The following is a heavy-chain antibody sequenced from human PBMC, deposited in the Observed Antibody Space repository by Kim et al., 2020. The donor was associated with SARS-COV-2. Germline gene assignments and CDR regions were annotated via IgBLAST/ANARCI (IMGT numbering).Heavy chain of an antibody. Sequence: SETLSLTCAVYGGSFSGYYWSWIRQPPGKGLEWIGEINHSGSTNYNPSLKSRVTISVDTSKNQFSLKLSSVTAADTAVYYCARGGVVVAATYGSGIAVAGPFDYWGQGTLVTVSS. J-gene: IGHJ4*02. V-gene: IGHV4-34*01. CDR1: GGSFSGYY. D-gene: IGHD2-15*01. CDR3: ARGGVVVAATYGSGIAVAGPFDY. CDR2: INHSGST.